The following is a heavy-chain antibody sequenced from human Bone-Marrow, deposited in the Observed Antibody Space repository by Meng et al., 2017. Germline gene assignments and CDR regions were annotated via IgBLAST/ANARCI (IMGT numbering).Heavy chain of an antibody. CDR1: VCTFSSYA. V-gene: IGHV1-69*06. D-gene: IGHD6-13*01. CDR3: ARETYSSSWYKSGGSQYYYDY. J-gene: IGHJ4*02. Sequence: SVNVSCKASVCTFSSYAISWVRQAPGQGLDWMGGIIPIFGTANFAQKFQGRVTITADKSTSTAYMELSSLRSEDTPVYYCARETYSSSWYKSGGSQYYYDYWGQGTLVTVSS. CDR2: IIPIFGTA.